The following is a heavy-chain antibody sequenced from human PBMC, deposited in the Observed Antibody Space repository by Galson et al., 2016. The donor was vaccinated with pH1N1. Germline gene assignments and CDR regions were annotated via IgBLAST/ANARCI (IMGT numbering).Heavy chain of an antibody. CDR1: GFTFRSYA. CDR3: AKEKRSGWSVVGGFMDH. CDR2: ISGGGTI. V-gene: IGHV3-23*01. Sequence: SLRLSCAVSGFTFRSYAMNWVRQAPGKGPEWVSVISGGGTIHYADSVRGRFTISRGNSNNTVYLQMNSLRAEDTGVYYCAKEKRSGWSVVGGFMDHWGQGTLVTVSS. D-gene: IGHD6-19*01. J-gene: IGHJ4*02.